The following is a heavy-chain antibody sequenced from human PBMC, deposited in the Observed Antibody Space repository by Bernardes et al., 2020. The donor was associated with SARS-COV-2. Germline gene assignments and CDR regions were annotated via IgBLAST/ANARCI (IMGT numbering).Heavy chain of an antibody. V-gene: IGHV4-34*01. CDR1: GGSFRGYY. D-gene: IGHD6-6*01. CDR2: INHSGST. Sequence: SETLSLTCAVYGGSFRGYYWSWIRQPPGKGLEWIGEINHSGSTNYNPSLKSRVTISVDTSKNQFSLKLSSVTAADTAVYYCARGHVIAARPRRGWFDPWGQGTLVTVSS. J-gene: IGHJ5*02. CDR3: ARGHVIAARPRRGWFDP.